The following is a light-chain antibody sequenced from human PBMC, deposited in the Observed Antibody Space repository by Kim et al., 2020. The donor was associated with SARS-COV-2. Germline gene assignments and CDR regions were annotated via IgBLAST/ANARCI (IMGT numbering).Light chain of an antibody. V-gene: IGLV1-40*01. Sequence: GGTTSCTGTSSNIGTRFCVHWYQQRPGSAPQLLIYASTNRPAGGPGRFSCTKSGTSASLAITGVQAEDEADYYCQSYDNSLSGYVFGTGTKVTVL. CDR2: AST. J-gene: IGLJ1*01. CDR1: SSNIGTRFC. CDR3: QSYDNSLSGYV.